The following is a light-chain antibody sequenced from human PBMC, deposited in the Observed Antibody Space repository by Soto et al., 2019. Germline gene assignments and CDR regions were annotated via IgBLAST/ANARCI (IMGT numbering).Light chain of an antibody. CDR3: SSYTRGTVV. J-gene: IGLJ2*01. CDR1: TSDVGGYNF. CDR2: NVF. Sequence: QSALTQPASVSGSPGQSITISCTGTTSDVGGYNFVSWYQQQPGKAPKLMIYNVFDRPSGVPNRFSGSKSGNTASLTISGLQAEEEAHYYCSSYTRGTVVFGGGTQLTVL. V-gene: IGLV2-14*01.